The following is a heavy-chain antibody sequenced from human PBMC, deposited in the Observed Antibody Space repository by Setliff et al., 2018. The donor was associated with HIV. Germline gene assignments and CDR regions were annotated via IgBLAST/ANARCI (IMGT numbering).Heavy chain of an antibody. D-gene: IGHD3-22*01. CDR1: DFTLSDAW. Sequence: GGSLRLSCAASDFTLSDAWMSWVRQAPGKGLEWVGRIKTKTDGGTTDYAAPVKGRFTISRDDPRNTLYLQMNSLKTEDTAVYYCTRDLGYDSFDIWGQGTMVTVSS. J-gene: IGHJ3*02. V-gene: IGHV3-15*01. CDR2: IKTKTDGGTT. CDR3: TRDLGYDSFDI.